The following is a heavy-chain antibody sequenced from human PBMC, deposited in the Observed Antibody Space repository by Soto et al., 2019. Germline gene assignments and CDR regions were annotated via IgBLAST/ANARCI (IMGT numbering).Heavy chain of an antibody. CDR1: GFTFSSYA. CDR2: FSGSGGST. D-gene: IGHD4-17*01. J-gene: IGHJ6*02. V-gene: IGHV3-23*01. CDR3: AKDRPTTRGFGYYYYYGMDV. Sequence: GGSLRLSCAASGFTFSSYAMSWVRQAPGKGLEWVSAFSGSGGSTYYADSVKGRFTISRDNSKNTLYLQMNSLRAEDTAVYYCAKDRPTTRGFGYYYYYGMDVWGQGTTVTVSS.